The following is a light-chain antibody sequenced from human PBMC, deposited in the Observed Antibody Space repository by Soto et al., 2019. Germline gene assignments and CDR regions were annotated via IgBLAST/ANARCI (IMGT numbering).Light chain of an antibody. CDR2: GAS. Sequence: EIVLTQSPGTLSLSPGERATLSCRASQSISNNYLAWYQQKHGQAPKLLIYGASSRATGIPDRFSGSGSGTDFTITISRLEPEDFAVYYCQQYGGSPPYTFGQGTKLEIK. CDR3: QQYGGSPPYT. J-gene: IGKJ2*01. CDR1: QSISNNY. V-gene: IGKV3-20*01.